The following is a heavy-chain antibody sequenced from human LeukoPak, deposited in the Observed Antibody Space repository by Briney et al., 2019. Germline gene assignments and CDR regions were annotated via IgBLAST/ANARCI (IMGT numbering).Heavy chain of an antibody. CDR3: AKNDYYGSGSSYYFDY. CDR1: GFSFSSYG. CDR2: IRYDGSNK. D-gene: IGHD3-10*01. J-gene: IGHJ4*02. V-gene: IGHV3-30*02. Sequence: QPGGSLRLSCAASGFSFSSYGMHWVRQAPGKGLEWVAFIRYDGSNKYYADSVKGRFTISRDNSKNTLYLQMNSLRAEDTAVYYCAKNDYYGSGSSYYFDYWGQGTLVTVSS.